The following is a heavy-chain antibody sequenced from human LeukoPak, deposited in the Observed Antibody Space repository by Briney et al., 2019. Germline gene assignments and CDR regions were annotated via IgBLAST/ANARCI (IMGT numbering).Heavy chain of an antibody. V-gene: IGHV1-18*01. D-gene: IGHD2-15*01. CDR1: GYMFTSFS. CDR3: ARVYSDAFDI. J-gene: IGHJ3*02. CDR2: GSAHNGNT. Sequence: GASVKVSCKASGYMFTSFSIAWVRQAHGQGLEWMGGGSAHNGNTNYAQKFQDRVTMTTDTSTSTAYMELRSLRSDDSAVYYCARVYSDAFDIWGQGTMVTVSS.